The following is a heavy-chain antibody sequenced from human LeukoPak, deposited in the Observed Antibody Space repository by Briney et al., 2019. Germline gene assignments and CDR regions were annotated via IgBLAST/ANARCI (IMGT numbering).Heavy chain of an antibody. CDR3: ARDYRSSSGWTVDY. J-gene: IGHJ4*02. V-gene: IGHV3-48*02. Sequence: GGSLRLSCAASGFAFSSYSMSWVRQAPGKGLEWVSYISTSSSTIYYADSVKGRFTISRDNAKNSLYLQMNSLRDEDTAVYYCARDYRSSSGWTVDYWGQGTLVTVSS. D-gene: IGHD6-19*01. CDR2: ISTSSSTI. CDR1: GFAFSSYS.